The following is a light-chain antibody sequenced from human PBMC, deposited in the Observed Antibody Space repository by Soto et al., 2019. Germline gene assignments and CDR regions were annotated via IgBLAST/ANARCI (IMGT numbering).Light chain of an antibody. CDR3: CSYTSSSTVV. CDR1: SSDVGGYNY. Sequence: QSALTQPASVSGSPGQSITISCTGTSSDVGGYNYVYWYQQHPGKAPKLLIYDVSNRPSGVSNRFSGSKSGNTASLTISGLQDEADADYYCCSYTSSSTVVFGGGTQLTVL. V-gene: IGLV2-14*01. J-gene: IGLJ2*01. CDR2: DVS.